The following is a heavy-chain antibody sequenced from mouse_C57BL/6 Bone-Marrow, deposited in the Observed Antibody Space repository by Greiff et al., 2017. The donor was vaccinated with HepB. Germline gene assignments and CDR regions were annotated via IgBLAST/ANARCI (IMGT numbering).Heavy chain of an antibody. D-gene: IGHD3-2*02. V-gene: IGHV1-15*01. CDR3: TRRGQLRLPYYYAMDY. J-gene: IGHJ4*01. CDR2: IDPETGGT. CDR1: GYTFTDYE. Sequence: QVQLQQSGAELVRPGASVTLSCKASGYTFTDYEMHWVKQTPVHGLEWIGAIDPETGGTAYNQKFKGKAILTADKSSSTAYMELRSLTSEDSAVYYCTRRGQLRLPYYYAMDYWGQGTSVTVSS.